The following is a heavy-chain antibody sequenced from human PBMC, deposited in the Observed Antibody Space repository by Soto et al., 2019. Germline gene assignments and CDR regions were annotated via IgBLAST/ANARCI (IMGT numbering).Heavy chain of an antibody. V-gene: IGHV1-2*02. CDR2: INPNNGDT. CDR1: GYTFTDYN. D-gene: IGHD3-10*01. J-gene: IGHJ6*02. CDR3: ARMESGDRKDYFYYGMDV. Sequence: ASVKVSCKASGYTFTDYNIHWVRQAPGQGLEWVGWINPNNGDTNHEQMFQGRVTMTRDTSITTAYMELSSLGSDDTAVYYCARMESGDRKDYFYYGMDVWGQGTTVTVSS.